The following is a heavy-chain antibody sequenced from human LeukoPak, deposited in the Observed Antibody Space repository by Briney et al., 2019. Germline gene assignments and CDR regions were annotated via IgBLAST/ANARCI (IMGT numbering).Heavy chain of an antibody. V-gene: IGHV3-7*01. J-gene: IGHJ6*03. CDR2: IKPDGSAQ. CDR3: ARGPYNLPNVNSYYYMDV. Sequence: GGSLRLSCAASGFTLNNYWMSWFRQAPGKGLEWVANIKPDGSAQFYLDSVKGRFTISRDNANNSLSLQMNTLRVDDTAMYYCARGPYNLPNVNSYYYMDVWGKGTTV. D-gene: IGHD1-1*01. CDR1: GFTLNNYW.